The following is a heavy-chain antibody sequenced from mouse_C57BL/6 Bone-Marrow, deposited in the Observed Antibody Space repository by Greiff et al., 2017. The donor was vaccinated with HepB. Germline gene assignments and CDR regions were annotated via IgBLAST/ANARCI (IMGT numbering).Heavy chain of an antibody. J-gene: IGHJ2*01. CDR2: IYPGSGNT. CDR3: ARWNYYGSNY. CDR1: GYTFTDYY. Sequence: VQLKESGAELVRPGASVKLSCKASGYTFTDYYINWVKQRPGQGLEWIARIYPGSGNTYYNEKFKGKATLTAEKSSSTAYMQLSSLTSEDSAVYFCARWNYYGSNYWGQGTTLTVSS. D-gene: IGHD1-1*01. V-gene: IGHV1-76*01.